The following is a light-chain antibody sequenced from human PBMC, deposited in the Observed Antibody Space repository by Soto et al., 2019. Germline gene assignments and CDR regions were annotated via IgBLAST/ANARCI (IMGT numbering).Light chain of an antibody. V-gene: IGKV1-5*01. Sequence: DIKVNQSPSTLSASVGDRVTITCRASQSIDRWMAWYQQKPGKAPKVLIWDATTLHRGVPSRFSGSRSGTEFTLTISSLQPDDFATYYCQQYNGDSTWKCGQGTRWIS. CDR2: DAT. J-gene: IGKJ1*01. CDR1: QSIDRW. CDR3: QQYNGDSTWK.